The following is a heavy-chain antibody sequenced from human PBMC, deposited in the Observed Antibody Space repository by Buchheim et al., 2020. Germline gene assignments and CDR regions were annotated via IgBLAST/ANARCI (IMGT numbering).Heavy chain of an antibody. D-gene: IGHD5-24*01. CDR2: IYHSGNT. V-gene: IGHV4-30-2*01. J-gene: IGHJ4*02. Sequence: QLHLQESGSGLVKPSQTLSLTCTVSGDSISRDQYSWGWIRQPPGKGLEWIGYIYHSGNTYYNSSLRSRVAISVDSSRNQFSLNLTSVTAADTAVYYCARGGWTNGYSWGQGSL. CDR1: GDSISRDQYS. CDR3: ARGGWTNGYS.